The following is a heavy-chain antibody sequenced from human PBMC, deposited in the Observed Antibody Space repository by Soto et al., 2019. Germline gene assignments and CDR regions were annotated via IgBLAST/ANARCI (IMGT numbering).Heavy chain of an antibody. J-gene: IGHJ4*02. V-gene: IGHV4-59*01. Sequence: SETLSLTCTVSGVSISSYFWSWIPQPPGRGLEWIGYTYHKGSTNYSPSLKSRVAISLDTSENQFSLKVNSVTAADTAVYYCARIGGYHGPLDYWGQGTTVTVYS. CDR2: TYHKGST. CDR3: ARIGGYHGPLDY. CDR1: GVSISSYF. D-gene: IGHD3-16*02.